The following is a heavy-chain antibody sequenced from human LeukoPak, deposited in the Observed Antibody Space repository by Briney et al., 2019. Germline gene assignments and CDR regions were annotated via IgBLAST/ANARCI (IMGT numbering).Heavy chain of an antibody. Sequence: GASGKVSCKASGNTFTSYDINWVRQATGQGLEWMGWMNPNSGNTGYAQKFQGRVTITRNTSISTAYMELSSLRSEDTAVYYCARGGIAVAGTSFDYWGQGTLVTVSS. D-gene: IGHD6-19*01. CDR1: GNTFTSYD. CDR2: MNPNSGNT. J-gene: IGHJ4*02. V-gene: IGHV1-8*03. CDR3: ARGGIAVAGTSFDY.